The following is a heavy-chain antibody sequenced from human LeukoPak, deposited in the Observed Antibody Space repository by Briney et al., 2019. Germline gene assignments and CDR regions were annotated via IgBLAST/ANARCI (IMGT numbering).Heavy chain of an antibody. CDR3: ARSNNDGDYLGVGFDY. CDR2: INTNTGNP. V-gene: IGHV7-4-1*04. CDR1: GYIFNNYA. D-gene: IGHD3-16*01. Sequence: ASVKVSCKSSGYIFNNYAINWVRQAPGQGLEWMGWINTNTGNPTYARGFTGRFVFSSGTSVRMAYLQISSLKAEDTAVYYCARSNNDGDYLGVGFDYWGQGTLVTVSS. J-gene: IGHJ4*02.